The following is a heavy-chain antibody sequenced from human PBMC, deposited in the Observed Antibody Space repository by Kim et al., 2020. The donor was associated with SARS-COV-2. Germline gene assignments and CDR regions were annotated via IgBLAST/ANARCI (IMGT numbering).Heavy chain of an antibody. V-gene: IGHV3-23*01. CDR2: ISGSGGST. Sequence: GGSLRLSCAASGFTFSSYAMSWVRQAPGKGLEWVSAISGSGGSTYYADSVKGRFTISRDNSKNTLYLQMNSLRAEDTAVYYCANYYSGYFDSGYFDYWGQGTLVTVSS. CDR3: ANYYSGYFDSGYFDY. D-gene: IGHD3-22*01. CDR1: GFTFSSYA. J-gene: IGHJ4*02.